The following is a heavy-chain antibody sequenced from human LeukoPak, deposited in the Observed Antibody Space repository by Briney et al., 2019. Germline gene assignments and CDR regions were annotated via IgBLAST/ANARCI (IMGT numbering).Heavy chain of an antibody. D-gene: IGHD3-22*01. CDR1: GFTFSSYA. CDR3: ARTPMIVVDHTVYFDY. V-gene: IGHV4-34*01. J-gene: IGHJ4*02. CDR2: INHSGST. Sequence: GSLRLSCAASGFTFSSYAMSWVRQAPGKGLEWIGEINHSGSTNYNPSLKSRVTISVDKSKNQFSLKLSSVTAADTAVYYCARTPMIVVDHTVYFDYWGQGTLVTVSS.